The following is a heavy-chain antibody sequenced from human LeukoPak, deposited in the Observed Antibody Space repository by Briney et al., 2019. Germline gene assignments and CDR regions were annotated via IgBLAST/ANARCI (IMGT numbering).Heavy chain of an antibody. V-gene: IGHV3-23*01. D-gene: IGHD6-19*01. J-gene: IGHJ5*02. CDR2: ISGSGGST. Sequence: GGSLRLSCAASGFTFSSYAMSWVRQAPGKGLEWVSAISGSGGSTYYADSVKGRFTISRDNSKNTLYLQMNSLRAEDTAVYYCAKESSGWVRQSLNWFDPWGQGTLVTVSS. CDR3: AKESSGWVRQSLNWFDP. CDR1: GFTFSSYA.